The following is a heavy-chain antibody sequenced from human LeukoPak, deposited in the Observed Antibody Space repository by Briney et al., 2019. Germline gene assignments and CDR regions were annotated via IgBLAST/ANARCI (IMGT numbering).Heavy chain of an antibody. Sequence: PGGSLRLSCAASGFTFSSYAMSWVRQAPGKGLEWVSVIYSGGSTYYVDSVKGRFTISRDNSKNTLYLQMNSLRAEDTAVYYCARGATYYYDSSGLDAFDIWGQGTMVTVSS. CDR1: GFTFSSYA. V-gene: IGHV3-53*01. CDR2: IYSGGST. J-gene: IGHJ3*02. D-gene: IGHD3-22*01. CDR3: ARGATYYYDSSGLDAFDI.